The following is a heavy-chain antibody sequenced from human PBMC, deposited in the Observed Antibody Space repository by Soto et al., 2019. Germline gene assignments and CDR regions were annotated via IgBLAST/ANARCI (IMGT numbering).Heavy chain of an antibody. J-gene: IGHJ4*02. CDR3: AIPPPIEVAGPDY. CDR2: IDDSGKV. CDR1: GGSISCSPYH. D-gene: IGHD6-19*01. V-gene: IGHV4-39*02. Sequence: PSETLSLTCTVSGGSISCSPYHWGWIRQPPGKGLEWIGSIDDSGKVYYNPSLTGRATLLVDTSKNRFSLNLNSVTAADTAVYYCAIPPPIEVAGPDYWGQGTLVTVSS.